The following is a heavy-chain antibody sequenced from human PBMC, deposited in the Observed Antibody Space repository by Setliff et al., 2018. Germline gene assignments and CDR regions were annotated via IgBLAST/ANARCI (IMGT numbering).Heavy chain of an antibody. Sequence: LRLSCAASGFTFSNSSMHWVRQAPGKGLEYVSAISSDAERTYYGDSVKGRFIISRDNSKNTLYLQMGGLGADDMAVYYCTTWNGRSSDYWGQGTLVTVSS. CDR1: GFTFSNSS. J-gene: IGHJ4*02. CDR3: TTWNGRSSDY. D-gene: IGHD1-26*01. CDR2: ISSDAERT. V-gene: IGHV3-64*02.